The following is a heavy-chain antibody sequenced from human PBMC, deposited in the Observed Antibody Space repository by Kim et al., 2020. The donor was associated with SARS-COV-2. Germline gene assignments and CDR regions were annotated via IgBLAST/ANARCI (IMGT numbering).Heavy chain of an antibody. J-gene: IGHJ4*02. D-gene: IGHD3-9*01. CDR3: AKGGASEDWASFDY. Sequence: GGSLRLSCAASGFNFSIYAMSWVRQAPGKGLEWVSGISGSGGSTHYAESAKGRFTISRDNSKNTLYLQMNSLRAEDTALYFCAKGGASEDWASFDYWVQGTLVSVPS. V-gene: IGHV3-23*01. CDR1: GFNFSIYA. CDR2: ISGSGGST.